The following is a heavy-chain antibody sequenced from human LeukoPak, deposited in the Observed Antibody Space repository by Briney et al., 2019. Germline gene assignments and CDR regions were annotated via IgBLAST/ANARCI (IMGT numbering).Heavy chain of an antibody. V-gene: IGHV3-30-3*01. Sequence: GGSLRLSCAASGFTFSSYAMHWVRQAPGKGLEWVAVMSNDGINKYYAGSVKGRFTISRDNSKNTLFLQMNSLRPEDTAVYYCARGPVSSALQINSDFWGQGALVTVSS. CDR2: MSNDGINK. CDR3: ARGPVSSALQINSDF. CDR1: GFTFSSYA. D-gene: IGHD2-2*01. J-gene: IGHJ4*02.